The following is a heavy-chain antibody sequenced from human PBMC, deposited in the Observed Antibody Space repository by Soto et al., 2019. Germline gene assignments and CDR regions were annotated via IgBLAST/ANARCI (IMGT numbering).Heavy chain of an antibody. CDR1: GGTFSSYA. CDR2: IIPIFGTA. V-gene: IGHV1-69*01. CDR3: ARDGLGYYDSSGYYGSFDY. Sequence: QVQLVQSGAEVKKPGSSVKVSCKASGGTFSSYAISWVRQAPGQGLEWMGGIIPIFGTANYAQKFQGRVTITADESTSTAYMELSSLRSEDTDVYYCARDGLGYYDSSGYYGSFDYWGQGTLVTVSS. D-gene: IGHD3-22*01. J-gene: IGHJ4*02.